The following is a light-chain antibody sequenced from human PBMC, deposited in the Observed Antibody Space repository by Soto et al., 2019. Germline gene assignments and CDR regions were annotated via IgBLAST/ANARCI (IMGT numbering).Light chain of an antibody. J-gene: IGKJ5*01. CDR2: GAS. CDR1: QSVSSN. V-gene: IGKV3-15*01. CDR3: QQYNNWPPIT. Sequence: TQSPGTLSLSPGEIATLSCRASQSVSSNLAWYQQKPGQAPRLLIHGASTRATGIPARFSGSGSGTEFSLTISSLQSEDFAVYYCQQYNNWPPITFGQGTRLEIK.